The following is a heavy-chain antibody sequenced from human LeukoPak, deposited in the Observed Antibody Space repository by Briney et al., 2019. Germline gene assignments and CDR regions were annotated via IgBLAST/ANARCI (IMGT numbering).Heavy chain of an antibody. J-gene: IGHJ4*02. CDR2: INPGGSET. Sequence: PGGSLRLSCAASGFAFRSYWMSWVRQAPGKGLEWVASINPGGSETYYAESLKGRFTISTDNATNSFFLQMNNLRADDTAVYYCARLMGDRTIYDYWGQGDLVTVSS. D-gene: IGHD1-26*01. CDR1: GFAFRSYW. V-gene: IGHV3-7*01. CDR3: ARLMGDRTIYDY.